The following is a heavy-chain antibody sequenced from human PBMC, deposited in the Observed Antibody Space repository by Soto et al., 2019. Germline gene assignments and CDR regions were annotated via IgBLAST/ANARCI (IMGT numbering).Heavy chain of an antibody. J-gene: IGHJ5*02. CDR3: ARDSVRYQLLPPFDP. Sequence: HPGGSLRLSCTASGFTVSNTYLSWVRQAPGKGLEWVSAVYADGSTHYADSVKGRFTISRDNSKNTLYLQMYSLRAEDTAVYYCARDSVRYQLLPPFDPWGQGTLVTVSS. CDR1: GFTVSNTY. D-gene: IGHD2-2*01. CDR2: VYADGST. V-gene: IGHV3-66*01.